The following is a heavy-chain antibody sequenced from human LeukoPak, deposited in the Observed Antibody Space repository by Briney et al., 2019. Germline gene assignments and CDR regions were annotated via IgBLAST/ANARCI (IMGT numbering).Heavy chain of an antibody. CDR3: ARDSGNYLDAFDI. CDR1: GFIFSNYG. V-gene: IGHV3-30*02. D-gene: IGHD1-7*01. J-gene: IGHJ3*02. Sequence: GGSLKLSCVASGFIFSNYGMHWVRQAPGKGLEWVAFIQYDGSNKYYADSVKGRFTISRDNAKNSLYLQMNSLRAEDTAVYYCARDSGNYLDAFDIWGQGTMVTVSS. CDR2: IQYDGSNK.